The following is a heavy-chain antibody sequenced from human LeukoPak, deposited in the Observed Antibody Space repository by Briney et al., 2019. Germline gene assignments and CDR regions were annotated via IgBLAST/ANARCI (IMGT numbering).Heavy chain of an antibody. CDR2: FSGSGGGT. CDR1: GFTFSSYA. V-gene: IGHV3-23*01. D-gene: IGHD3-10*02. J-gene: IGHJ6*04. CDR3: AELGITMIGGV. Sequence: GGSLRLSCAASGFTFSSYAMSWVRQAPGKGLEWVSSFSGSGGGTYYADSVKGRFTISRDNAKNSLYLQMNSLRAEDTAVYYCAELGITMIGGVWGKGTTVTISS.